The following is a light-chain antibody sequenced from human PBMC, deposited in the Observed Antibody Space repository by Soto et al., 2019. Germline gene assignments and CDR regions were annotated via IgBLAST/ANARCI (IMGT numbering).Light chain of an antibody. CDR2: GAS. Sequence: EIVMTQSPGTLSLSPGERATLSCRASQSVSGSFLAWHQQKPGQAPRLLIYGASSRATGIPDRFSGSGSGTDFTLTISRLEPDDFAVYYCQQYGSSPRTFGQGTKVEIK. CDR3: QQYGSSPRT. CDR1: QSVSGSF. V-gene: IGKV3-20*01. J-gene: IGKJ1*01.